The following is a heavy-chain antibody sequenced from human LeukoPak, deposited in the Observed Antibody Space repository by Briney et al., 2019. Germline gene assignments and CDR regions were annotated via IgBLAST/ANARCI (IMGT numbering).Heavy chain of an antibody. D-gene: IGHD6-19*01. CDR1: GFIFTDYY. V-gene: IGHV3-11*06. Sequence: GGSLRLSCAASGFIFTDYYMSWIRQAPGKGLEWVSVIDSSSTSTNYVDSVKGRFSISRDNAKNSLYLQMNSLRVEDTAVYYCARGILSSRWYDSWGQGTLVTVSS. CDR3: ARGILSSRWYDS. CDR2: IDSSSTST. J-gene: IGHJ5*01.